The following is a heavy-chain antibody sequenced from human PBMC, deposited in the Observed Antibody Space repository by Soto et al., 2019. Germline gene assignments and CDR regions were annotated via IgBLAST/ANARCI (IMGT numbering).Heavy chain of an antibody. V-gene: IGHV1-8*01. CDR1: GYTFSNYE. Sequence: ASVEATCKAPGYTFSNYEINWVPQATGQGLEWMGWLNPNTDKTGSAQKFQGRVTMTRNTSLSTAYLELSGLRSDDAAVYYCARGIKGLPPSAFDIWGQGTRVTV. J-gene: IGHJ3*02. CDR3: ARGIKGLPPSAFDI. D-gene: IGHD5-12*01. CDR2: LNPNTDKT.